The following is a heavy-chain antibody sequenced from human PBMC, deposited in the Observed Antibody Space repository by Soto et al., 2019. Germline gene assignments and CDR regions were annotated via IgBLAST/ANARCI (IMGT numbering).Heavy chain of an antibody. Sequence: GGSLRLSCAASGFTFSSYGMHWVRQAPGKGLEWVAVIWYDGSNKYYADSVKGRFTISRDNSKNTLYLQMNSLRAEDTAVYYCARDSFRSSGWYFGKLYYFDYWGQGTLVTVSS. D-gene: IGHD6-19*01. J-gene: IGHJ4*02. V-gene: IGHV3-33*01. CDR1: GFTFSSYG. CDR3: ARDSFRSSGWYFGKLYYFDY. CDR2: IWYDGSNK.